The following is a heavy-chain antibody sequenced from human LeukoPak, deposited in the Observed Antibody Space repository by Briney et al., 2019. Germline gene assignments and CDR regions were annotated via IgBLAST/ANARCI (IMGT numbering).Heavy chain of an antibody. CDR1: GLTFSSYA. CDR3: AKRESSGWYSD. Sequence: GGSLRLSCGASGLTFSSYAMSWVRQAPGKGLEWVSAISGSGGSIYYADSVKGRFTISRDNSKNTLYLQMNSLRAEDTAVYYCAKRESSGWYSDWGQGTLVTVSS. CDR2: ISGSGGSI. V-gene: IGHV3-23*01. D-gene: IGHD6-19*01. J-gene: IGHJ4*02.